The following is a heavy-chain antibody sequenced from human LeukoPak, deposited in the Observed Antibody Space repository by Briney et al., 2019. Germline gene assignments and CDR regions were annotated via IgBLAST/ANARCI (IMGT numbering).Heavy chain of an antibody. J-gene: IGHJ3*02. CDR3: ARASGYCSSTSCHDAFDI. V-gene: IGHV1-69*04. D-gene: IGHD2-2*03. CDR2: IIPIFGIA. CDR1: GGTFSSYA. Sequence: SVKVSCKASGGTFSSYAISWVRQAPGQGLEWMGRIIPIFGIANYAQKFQGRVTITADKSTSTAYMELSSLRSEETAVYYCARASGYCSSTSCHDAFDIWGQGTTVTVSS.